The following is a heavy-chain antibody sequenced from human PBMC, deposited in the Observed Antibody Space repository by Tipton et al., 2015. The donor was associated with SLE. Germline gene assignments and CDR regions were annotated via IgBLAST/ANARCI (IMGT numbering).Heavy chain of an antibody. J-gene: IGHJ4*02. CDR1: GFTFSSYS. V-gene: IGHV3-74*01. D-gene: IGHD5-12*01. CDR3: AGTSFSGSKRDY. Sequence: SLRLSCVASGFTFSSYSMHWVRQAPGKGLVWVSRINSDASTTSCADSVKGRFTISRDNAKNTLYLQMNSLRAEDAAVYYCAGTSFSGSKRDYWGQGTLVTVSS. CDR2: INSDASTT.